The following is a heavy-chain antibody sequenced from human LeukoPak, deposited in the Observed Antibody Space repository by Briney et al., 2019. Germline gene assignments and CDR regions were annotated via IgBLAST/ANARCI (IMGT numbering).Heavy chain of an antibody. CDR1: GYTFTSYG. CDR2: ISAYNGNT. J-gene: IGHJ4*02. D-gene: IGHD6-13*01. V-gene: IGHV1-18*01. CDR3: ARGLSIAADNPNFDY. Sequence: ASVKVFCKASGYTFTSYGISWVRQAPGQGLEWMGWISAYNGNTNYAQKLQGRVTMTTDTSTSTAYMELRSLRSDDTAVYYCARGLSIAADNPNFDYWGQGTLVTVSS.